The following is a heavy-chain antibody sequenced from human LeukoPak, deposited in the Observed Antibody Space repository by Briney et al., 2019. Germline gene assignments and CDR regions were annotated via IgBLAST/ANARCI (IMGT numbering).Heavy chain of an antibody. CDR2: IYTSGST. D-gene: IGHD4-11*01. CDR3: AICYSNFEYSFVY. V-gene: IGHV4-61*02. J-gene: IGHJ4*02. Sequence: SGTLSLTCTVSGVSLSSGSYYWSWIRQPPGKRVEWIGGIYTSGSTNYDTSLKCRVIMSLDKSKNQFSLKLSAAMSPHTALLCFAICYSNFEYSFVYSGEGILVTVSS. CDR1: GVSLSSGSYY.